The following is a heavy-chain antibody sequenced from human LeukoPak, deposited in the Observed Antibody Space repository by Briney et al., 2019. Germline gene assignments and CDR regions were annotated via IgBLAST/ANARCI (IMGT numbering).Heavy chain of an antibody. Sequence: SETLSLTCAVYGGSFSGYYWSWIRQPPGKGLEWIGEINHSGSTNYNPSLKSRVTISVDTSKNQFSLKLSSVTAAATAVYYCAGDGISYDDYYWGQGTLVTVSS. D-gene: IGHD5-12*01. J-gene: IGHJ4*02. V-gene: IGHV4-34*01. CDR1: GGSFSGYY. CDR3: AGDGISYDDYY. CDR2: INHSGST.